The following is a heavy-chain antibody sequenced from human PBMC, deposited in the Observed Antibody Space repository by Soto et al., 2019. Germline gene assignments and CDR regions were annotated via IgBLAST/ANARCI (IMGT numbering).Heavy chain of an antibody. CDR3: AKDHIVVVVAAIGAFDI. CDR2: ISGSGGST. J-gene: IGHJ3*02. V-gene: IGHV3-23*01. D-gene: IGHD2-15*01. CDR1: GFTFSSYA. Sequence: EVQLLESGGGLVQPGGSLRLSCAASGFTFSSYAMSWVRQAPGKGLEWVSAISGSGGSTYYADSVKGRFTISRDNSKNTLYLQMNSLMAEDTAVYYCAKDHIVVVVAAIGAFDIWGQGTMVTVSS.